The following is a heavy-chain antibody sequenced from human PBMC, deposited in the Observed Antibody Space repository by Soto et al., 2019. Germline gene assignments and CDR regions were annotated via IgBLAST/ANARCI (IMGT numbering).Heavy chain of an antibody. CDR3: ARASSSWYAWFGP. CDR2: IYYSGST. D-gene: IGHD6-13*01. J-gene: IGHJ5*02. CDR1: GGSISSYY. Sequence: PSETLSLTCTVSGGSISSYYWSWIRQPPGKGLEWIGYIYYSGSTNYNPSLKSRVTISVDTSKSQFSLKLSSVTAADTAVYYCARASSSWYAWFGPWGQGTLVTVSS. V-gene: IGHV4-59*01.